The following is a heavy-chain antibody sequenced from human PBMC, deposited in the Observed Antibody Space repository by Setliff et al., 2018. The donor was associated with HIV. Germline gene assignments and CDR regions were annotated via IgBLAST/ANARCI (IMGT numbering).Heavy chain of an antibody. CDR2: INRSGSA. CDR3: ARGQGCGGGCHYAFEM. D-gene: IGHD2-21*02. Sequence: SETLSLTCTVSGGSISNSRYYWSWIRQPPGKGLEWIGEINRSGSANYNRSLKSRVTISVDTSKNQFSLKLSSVTAADTAVYYCARGQGCGGGCHYAFEMWGQGTMVTVSS. J-gene: IGHJ3*02. V-gene: IGHV4-39*07. CDR1: GGSISNSRYY.